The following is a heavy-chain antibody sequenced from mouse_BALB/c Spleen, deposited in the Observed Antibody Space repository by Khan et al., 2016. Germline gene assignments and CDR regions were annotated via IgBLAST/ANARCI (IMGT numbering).Heavy chain of an antibody. CDR3: ARLHYYGRFAY. D-gene: IGHD1-2*01. J-gene: IGHJ3*01. V-gene: IGHV4-1*02. Sequence: EVKLLESGGGLVQPGGSLKLSCAASGFDFSRYWMSWVRQAPGKGLEWIGEINPDSSTINYTPSLKEKFIISRDNAKNTLYLQMSKVRSEDTALYYCARLHYYGRFAYWGQGTLVTVSA. CDR2: INPDSSTI. CDR1: GFDFSRYW.